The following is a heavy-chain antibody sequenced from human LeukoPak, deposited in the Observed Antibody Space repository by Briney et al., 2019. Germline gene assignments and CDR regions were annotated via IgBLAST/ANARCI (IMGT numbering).Heavy chain of an antibody. Sequence: KPSETLSLTCSISGGSISDYYWNWIRQPPGKGLEWIGSIYHSGSTYYNPSLKSRVTISVDTSKNQFSLKLSSVTAADTAVYYCARALSYCSSTSCYNNWFDPWGQGTLVTVSS. CDR2: IYHSGST. CDR1: GGSISDYY. J-gene: IGHJ5*02. D-gene: IGHD2-2*02. V-gene: IGHV4-38-2*02. CDR3: ARALSYCSSTSCYNNWFDP.